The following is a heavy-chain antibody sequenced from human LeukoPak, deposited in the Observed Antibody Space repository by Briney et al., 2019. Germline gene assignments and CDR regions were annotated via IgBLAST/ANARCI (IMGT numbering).Heavy chain of an antibody. D-gene: IGHD3-9*01. Sequence: SETLSLTCAVYGGSFSGYYWSWIRQPPGKGLEWIGEINHSGSTNYIPSLKSRVTISVDTSKNQFSLKLSSVTAADTAVYYCARRRYFDSWFDPWGQGTLVTVSS. J-gene: IGHJ5*02. CDR3: ARRRYFDSWFDP. V-gene: IGHV4-34*01. CDR2: INHSGST. CDR1: GGSFSGYY.